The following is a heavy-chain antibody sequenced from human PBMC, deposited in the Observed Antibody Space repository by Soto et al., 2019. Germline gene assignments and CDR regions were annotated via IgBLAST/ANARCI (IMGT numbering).Heavy chain of an antibody. CDR1: GGSISSGGYY. V-gene: IGHV4-31*03. Sequence: PSETLSLTCTVSGGSISSGGYYWSWIRQHPGKGLEWIGYIYYSGSTYYNPSLKSRVTISVDTSKNQFSLKLSSVTAADTAVYYCARGSPRDYVESPWGQGTLVTVSS. J-gene: IGHJ5*02. D-gene: IGHD4-17*01. CDR2: IYYSGST. CDR3: ARGSPRDYVESP.